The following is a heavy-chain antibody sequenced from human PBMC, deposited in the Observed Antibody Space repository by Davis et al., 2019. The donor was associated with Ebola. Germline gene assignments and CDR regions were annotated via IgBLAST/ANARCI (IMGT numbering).Heavy chain of an antibody. Sequence: ASVKVSCKASGGTFSSYAISWVRQAPGQGLEWMGLISAYNGNSNYAQKLQGRVTMTTDTSTSTAYMELRSLRSDDTAVYYCASASSGYGWVWGQGTLVTVSS. CDR3: ASASSGYGWV. J-gene: IGHJ4*02. V-gene: IGHV1-18*01. CDR1: GGTFSSYA. D-gene: IGHD5-12*01. CDR2: ISAYNGNS.